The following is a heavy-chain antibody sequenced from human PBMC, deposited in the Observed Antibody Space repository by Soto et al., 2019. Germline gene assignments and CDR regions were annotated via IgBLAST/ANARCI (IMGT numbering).Heavy chain of an antibody. D-gene: IGHD6-19*01. CDR1: GFTFSSYD. CDR3: AGGRSGWYAEFDF. CDR2: IGTTGDA. J-gene: IGHJ4*02. Sequence: EVQLVESGGGLVQPGGSLRLSCAASGFTFSSYDMHWVRQTAGKGLEWVAAIGTTGDAYYPGSATGRFTISRDNAKNSLYLQMNNLRVGDTAVYFCAGGRSGWYAEFDFWGQGTQVTVSS. V-gene: IGHV3-13*01.